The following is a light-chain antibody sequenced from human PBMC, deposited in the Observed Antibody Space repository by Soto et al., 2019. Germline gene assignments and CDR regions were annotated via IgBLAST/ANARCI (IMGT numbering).Light chain of an antibody. V-gene: IGKV1-39*01. CDR2: AAS. CDR1: QSISSY. Sequence: IQMTQSPSSLSASVGDRVTITCRASQSISSYLNWYQQKPGKAPKLLIYAASSLQSGVPSRFSGSGSGTEFSLTISSLQPDDFATYYCQQYNSYWTFGQGTKVDNK. CDR3: QQYNSYWT. J-gene: IGKJ1*01.